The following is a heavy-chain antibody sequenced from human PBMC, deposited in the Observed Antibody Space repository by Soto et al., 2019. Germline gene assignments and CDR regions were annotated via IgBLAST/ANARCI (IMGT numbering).Heavy chain of an antibody. CDR2: ISSSSGHI. Sequence: EVQLVESGGGLVKPGGSLRLSCAASGFTFNNYGMNWIRQAPGKGLEWVSSISSSSGHIYYADSVRGRFTISRDNSKNSLYLQMNSLRAEDXXXYYCARLWGDFLSDYWGQGTLVTVSS. CDR1: GFTFNNYG. J-gene: IGHJ4*02. CDR3: ARLWGDFLSDY. V-gene: IGHV3-21*01. D-gene: IGHD3-10*01.